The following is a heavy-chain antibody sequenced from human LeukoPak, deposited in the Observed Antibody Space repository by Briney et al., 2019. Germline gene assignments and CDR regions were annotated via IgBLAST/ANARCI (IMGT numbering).Heavy chain of an antibody. CDR2: VNLQGGS. J-gene: IGHJ4*02. D-gene: IGHD3-16*02. Sequence: SGTLSLTCDVSGGSISQTHYWTWVRQPPGEGLEWIGEVNLQGGSKYNPSLWRRVAISVDTSANHVSLQMPSVTAADTAAYYCAREGGSYRPLDYSGQGTLVTVSS. CDR3: AREGGSYRPLDY. V-gene: IGHV4-4*02. CDR1: GGSISQTHY.